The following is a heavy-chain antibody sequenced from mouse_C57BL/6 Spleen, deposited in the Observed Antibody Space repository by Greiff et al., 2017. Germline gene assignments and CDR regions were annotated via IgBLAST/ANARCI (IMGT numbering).Heavy chain of an antibody. Sequence: EVQLQESGGDLVKPGGSLKLSCAASGFTFSSYGMSWVRQTPDKRLEWVATISSGGSYTYYPDSVKGRFTISRDNAKNTLYLQMSSLKSEDTAMYYCAMIYGYDVGVYYYDYWGQGTTLTVAS. CDR3: AMIYGYDVGVYYYDY. D-gene: IGHD2-2*01. V-gene: IGHV5-6*01. CDR1: GFTFSSYG. J-gene: IGHJ2*01. CDR2: ISSGGSYT.